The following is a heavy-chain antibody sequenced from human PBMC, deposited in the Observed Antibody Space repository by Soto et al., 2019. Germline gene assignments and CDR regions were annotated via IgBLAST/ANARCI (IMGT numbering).Heavy chain of an antibody. V-gene: IGHV4-39*02. CDR1: GCSISSSSYY. D-gene: IGHD6-13*01. CDR2: IYYSGST. CDR3: AREGIAAAGTYYYYGMDV. J-gene: IGHJ6*02. Sequence: SETLSLTCTFSGCSISSSSYYWGWIRQPPGKGLEWIGSIYYSGSTYYNPSLKSRVTISVDTSKNQFSLKLSSVTAADTAVYYCAREGIAAAGTYYYYGMDVWGQGTTVTVSS.